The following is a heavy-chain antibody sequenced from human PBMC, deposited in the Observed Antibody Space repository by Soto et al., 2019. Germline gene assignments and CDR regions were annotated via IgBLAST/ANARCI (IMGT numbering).Heavy chain of an antibody. CDR1: GGTFSSYA. Sequence: SVKVSCKASGGTFSSYAISWVRQAPGQGLEWMGGIIPIFGTANYAQKFQGRVTITADESTSTAYMELSSLRSEDTAVYYCAREKQQLVRYYYYGMDVWGQGTTVTVPS. V-gene: IGHV1-69*13. J-gene: IGHJ6*02. D-gene: IGHD6-13*01. CDR3: AREKQQLVRYYYYGMDV. CDR2: IIPIFGTA.